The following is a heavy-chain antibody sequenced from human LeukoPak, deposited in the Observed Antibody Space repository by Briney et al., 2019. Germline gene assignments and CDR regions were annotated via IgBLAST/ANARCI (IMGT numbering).Heavy chain of an antibody. J-gene: IGHJ6*03. D-gene: IGHD2-2*01. CDR3: ARGLLKGQLHLGYSYYMDV. CDR2: IYYSEST. Sequence: KPSETLSLNCTVSGDSISSYYWSWIRQSPGKGLEWIGYIYYSESTYYNPSLKSRVTTSVDTSKNQFSLKLTSVTAADTAVYYCARGLLKGQLHLGYSYYMDVWGKGTTITVSS. CDR1: GDSISSYY. V-gene: IGHV4-59*13.